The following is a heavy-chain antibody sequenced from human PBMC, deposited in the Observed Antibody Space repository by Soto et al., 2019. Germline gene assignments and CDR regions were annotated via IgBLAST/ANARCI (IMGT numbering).Heavy chain of an antibody. J-gene: IGHJ4*02. CDR2: IFYDGRT. CDR3: AREERSGYYGADD. Sequence: QVQLQETGPGLVKPSQTLSLTCTVSGYSISSGGYYWSWIRQFPGRGLEWIGYIFYDGRTGYNPSLKSRISTSVDSSKNQFSLRLSSVTAADTAVYFCAREERSGYYGADDWGQGTLVTVSS. V-gene: IGHV4-31*03. CDR1: GYSISSGGYY. D-gene: IGHD3-3*01.